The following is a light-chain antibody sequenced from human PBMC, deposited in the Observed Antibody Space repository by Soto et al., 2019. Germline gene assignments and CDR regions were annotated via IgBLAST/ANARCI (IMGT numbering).Light chain of an antibody. CDR1: QSVSSY. Sequence: EIVLTQSPATLSLSPGERVTLSCRASQSVSSYFAWYQQKPGQAPRLLIYDASNRATGIPARFSGSGSGTDFTLTISRLEPEDFAVYYCQQFGTSPPSTFGQGTRLEIK. CDR2: DAS. J-gene: IGKJ5*01. CDR3: QQFGTSPPST. V-gene: IGKV3-20*01.